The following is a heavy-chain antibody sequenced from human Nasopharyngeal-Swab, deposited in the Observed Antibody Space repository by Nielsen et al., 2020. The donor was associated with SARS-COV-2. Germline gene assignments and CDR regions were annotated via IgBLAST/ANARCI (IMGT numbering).Heavy chain of an antibody. Sequence: GESLKISCAASGFTFSSYAMSWVRQAPGKGLEWVSAISGSGGSTYYADSVKGRFTISRDNSKNTLHLQMNSLRAEDTAVYYCAKDEGPNCGGDCYSVYWGQGTLVTVSS. CDR3: AKDEGPNCGGDCYSVY. D-gene: IGHD2-21*02. CDR1: GFTFSSYA. CDR2: ISGSGGST. V-gene: IGHV3-23*01. J-gene: IGHJ4*02.